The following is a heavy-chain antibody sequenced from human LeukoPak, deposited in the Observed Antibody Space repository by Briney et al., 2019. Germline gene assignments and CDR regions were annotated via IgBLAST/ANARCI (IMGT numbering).Heavy chain of an antibody. Sequence: SETLSLTCTVSGGSISSFYWSWIRQPPGKGLEWIGYIYYSGSTYYNPSLKSRVTISVDTSKNQFSLKLSSVTAADTAVYYCAREGVVVKHAFDIWGQGTMVTVSS. D-gene: IGHD3-22*01. J-gene: IGHJ3*02. CDR1: GGSISSFY. CDR2: IYYSGST. V-gene: IGHV4-59*12. CDR3: AREGVVVKHAFDI.